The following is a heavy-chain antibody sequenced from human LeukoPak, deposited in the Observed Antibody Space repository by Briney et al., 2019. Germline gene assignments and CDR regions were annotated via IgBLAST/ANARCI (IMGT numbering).Heavy chain of an antibody. CDR1: GFTFSSYW. J-gene: IGHJ1*01. V-gene: IGHV3-74*01. CDR3: ARVGRVAAAQGYFQH. D-gene: IGHD6-13*01. CDR2: INSDGSST. Sequence: GGSLRLSCAASGFTFSSYWMHWVRQAPGKGPVWVSRINSDGSSTSYADSVKGRFTISRDNAKNTLYLQMNSLRAEDTAVYYCARVGRVAAAQGYFQHWGQGTLVTVSS.